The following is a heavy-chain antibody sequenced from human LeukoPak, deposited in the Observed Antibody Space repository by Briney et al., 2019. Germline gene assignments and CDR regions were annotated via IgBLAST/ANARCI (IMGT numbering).Heavy chain of an antibody. CDR1: GFSFSGHW. D-gene: IGHD6-6*01. CDR3: ARGPNSNWSGLDF. CDR2: ISPTGSIT. Sequence: GGSLRLSCTASGFSFSGHWMHWARQLPGKGLVWVSRISPTGSITSYADSVKGRFTVSRDNAKNTLYLQVNNLRAEDTAVYYCARGPNSNWSGLDFWGQGTLLTVSS. V-gene: IGHV3-74*01. J-gene: IGHJ4*02.